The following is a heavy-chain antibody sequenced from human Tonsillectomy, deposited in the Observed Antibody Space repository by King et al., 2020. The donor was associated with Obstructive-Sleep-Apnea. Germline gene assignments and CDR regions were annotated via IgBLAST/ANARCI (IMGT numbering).Heavy chain of an antibody. CDR1: GGSMSSDGYY. D-gene: IGHD3-10*01. Sequence: VQLQESGPGLVKPSQTLSLTCIVSGGSMSSDGYYWSWIIQPPGKGLEWIAYIYDSGGTYYNPALKSRVTISVETSKNQCALKLRSMTASDTAVYYCASGSPYYFDYWGQGTLVTVSS. CDR3: ASGSPYYFDY. CDR2: IYDSGGT. V-gene: IGHV4-31*03. J-gene: IGHJ4*02.